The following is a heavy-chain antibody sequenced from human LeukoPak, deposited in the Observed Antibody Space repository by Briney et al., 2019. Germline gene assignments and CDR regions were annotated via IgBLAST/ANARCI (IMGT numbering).Heavy chain of an antibody. J-gene: IGHJ4*02. V-gene: IGHV3-33*01. CDR2: IWYDGSNK. D-gene: IGHD6-19*01. CDR3: APLAVAGTPRDY. CDR1: GFTFSSYG. Sequence: PGRSLRLSCAVSGFTFSSYGMHWVRQAPGKGLEWVAVIWYDGSNKYYADSVKGRFTISRDNSKNTLYLQMNSLRAEDTAVYYCAPLAVAGTPRDYWGQGTLVTVSS.